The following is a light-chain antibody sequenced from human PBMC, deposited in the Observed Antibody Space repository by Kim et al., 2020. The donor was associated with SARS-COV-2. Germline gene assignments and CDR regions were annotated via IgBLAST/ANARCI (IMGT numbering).Light chain of an antibody. V-gene: IGKV3-20*01. Sequence: ENVLTQSPGTLSLSLGERATLSCRASQSVSSSYLAWYQQKPGQAPRLLIYGTSSRATGIPDRFSGSGSGRDFTLTITRLEPEDFAVYYCQHFGGSPPYTFGQGTKLEI. CDR1: QSVSSSY. CDR3: QHFGGSPPYT. J-gene: IGKJ2*01. CDR2: GTS.